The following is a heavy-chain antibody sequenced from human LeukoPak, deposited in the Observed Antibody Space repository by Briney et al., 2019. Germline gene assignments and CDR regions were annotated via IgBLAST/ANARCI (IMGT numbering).Heavy chain of an antibody. J-gene: IGHJ4*02. CDR3: ARDPSIAARPFDY. Sequence: GASVTVSCTASGYTFTSYYMHWVRQAPGQGLEWMGIINPSGGSTSYAQKFRGRVTMTRDTSTSTVYMELSSLRSEDTAVYYCARDPSIAARPFDYWGQGTLVTVSS. CDR2: INPSGGST. D-gene: IGHD6-6*01. CDR1: GYTFTSYY. V-gene: IGHV1-46*01.